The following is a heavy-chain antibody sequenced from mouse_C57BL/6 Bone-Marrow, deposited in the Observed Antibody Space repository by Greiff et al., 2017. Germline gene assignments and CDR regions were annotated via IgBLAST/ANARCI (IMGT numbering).Heavy chain of an antibody. D-gene: IGHD1-1*01. CDR2: IDPENGDT. V-gene: IGHV14-4*01. CDR1: GFNIKDDY. J-gene: IGHJ2*01. Sequence: VQLQQSGAELVRPGASVKLSCTASGFNIKDDYMHWVKQRPEQGLEWIGWIDPENGDTEYASKFQGKAPITADTSSNTAYLQLSSLTSEDTAVYYCTTFITTVVADYWGQGTTLTVSS. CDR3: TTFITTVVADY.